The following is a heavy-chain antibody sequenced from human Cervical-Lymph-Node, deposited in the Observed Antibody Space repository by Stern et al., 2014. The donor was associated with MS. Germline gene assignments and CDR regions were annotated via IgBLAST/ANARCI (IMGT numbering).Heavy chain of an antibody. V-gene: IGHV3-7*01. J-gene: IGHJ4*02. CDR1: GLTLSNKW. Sequence: EVQLGESGGGLVQPGGSLRLSCAASGLTLSNKWMSWVRQAPGKGLEWVANIKQLGNIAYYADFVEGRFTISGDNAKNSLFLQMSSLRVDDTAVYYCATEMTGSYDFWGQGTLVTVSS. CDR2: IKQLGNIA. CDR3: ATEMTGSYDF.